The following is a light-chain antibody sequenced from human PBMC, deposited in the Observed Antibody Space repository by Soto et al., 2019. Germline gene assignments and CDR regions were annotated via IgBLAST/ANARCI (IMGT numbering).Light chain of an antibody. CDR3: SSYTSSNTRV. V-gene: IGLV2-14*01. CDR2: EVS. CDR1: SSDVGGYNY. Sequence: LTQPASVSGSPGQSITISCTGTSSDVGGYNYVSWYQQDPGKAPKLMIYEVSNRPSGVSNRFSGSKSGNTASLTISGLQAEDEADYYCSSYTSSNTRVLGTGTKVTVL. J-gene: IGLJ1*01.